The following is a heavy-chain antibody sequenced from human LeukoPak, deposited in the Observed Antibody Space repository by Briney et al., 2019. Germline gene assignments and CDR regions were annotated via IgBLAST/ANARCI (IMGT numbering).Heavy chain of an antibody. CDR3: FVLRFLWWLFSDSHRNWFDP. J-gene: IGHJ5*02. D-gene: IGHD3-3*01. CDR2: FGPEHGKT. Sequence: ASVKVSCKVSGYTLTELSTHWVRQAPGKGLEWMGGFGPEHGKTIYAQDFQGRVTMTEDTSTDTAYMELSSLRSDDTAVYYCFVLRFLWWLFSDSHRNWFDPWGQGTLVTVSS. CDR1: GYTLTELS. V-gene: IGHV1-24*01.